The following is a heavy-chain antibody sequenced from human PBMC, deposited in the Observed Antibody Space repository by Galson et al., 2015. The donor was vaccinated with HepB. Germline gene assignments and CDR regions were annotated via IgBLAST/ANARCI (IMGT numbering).Heavy chain of an antibody. CDR3: ARWLGDLSSLDY. V-gene: IGHV3-33*01. CDR1: GLSFPSHG. Sequence: SLRLSCAASGLSFPSHGMHRVRQAPGKGLEWVALIWFDGSKRYYVDSVKDRFTISRDNSKNIVYLEMNSLRAEDTAVYFCARWLGDLSSLDYWGQGIVVTVSS. J-gene: IGHJ4*02. CDR2: IWFDGSKR. D-gene: IGHD3-10*01.